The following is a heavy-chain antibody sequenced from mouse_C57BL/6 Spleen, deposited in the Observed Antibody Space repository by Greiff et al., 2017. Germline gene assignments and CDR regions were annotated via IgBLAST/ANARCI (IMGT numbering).Heavy chain of an antibody. V-gene: IGHV1-55*01. J-gene: IGHJ2*01. CDR3: ARHGNYRDFDY. Sequence: QVQLKQPGAELVKPGASVKMSCKASGYTFTSYWITWVKQRPGQGLEWIGDIYPGSGSTNYNQKFKGKATLTVDQSSSTAYMQLNSLTSEDSAVYYCARHGNYRDFDYWGQGTTLTVSS. CDR1: GYTFTSYW. D-gene: IGHD2-1*01. CDR2: IYPGSGST.